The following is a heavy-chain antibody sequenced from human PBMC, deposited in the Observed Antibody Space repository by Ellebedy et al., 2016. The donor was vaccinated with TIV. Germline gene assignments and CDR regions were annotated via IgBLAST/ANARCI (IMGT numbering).Heavy chain of an antibody. CDR2: INPSGGSA. J-gene: IGHJ6*02. Sequence: AASVKVSCKASGYFFTSYRMHWVRQAPGQGLEWMGIINPSGGSASYPQKLQGRITMTRDRSTRTVFMELSSLRVDETAVYYCARDGTDGMDVWGQGTTVTVSS. CDR3: ARDGTDGMDV. V-gene: IGHV1-46*04. CDR1: GYFFTSYR.